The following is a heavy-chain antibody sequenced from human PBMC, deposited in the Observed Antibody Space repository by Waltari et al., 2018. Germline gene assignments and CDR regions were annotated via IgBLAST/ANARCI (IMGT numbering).Heavy chain of an antibody. V-gene: IGHV4-59*01. Sequence: QVQLQESGPGLVKPSETLSLTCTVSGGSISSYYWSWIRPPPGKGLEWIGYIYYSGSTNYNPSLKSRVTRSVDTSKNQFSLKLSSVTAADTAVYYWAGAVLLWFGRAENAFDIWGQGTLVTVSS. CDR2: IYYSGST. D-gene: IGHD3-10*01. CDR1: GGSISSYY. J-gene: IGHJ4*02. CDR3: AGAVLLWFGRAENAFDI.